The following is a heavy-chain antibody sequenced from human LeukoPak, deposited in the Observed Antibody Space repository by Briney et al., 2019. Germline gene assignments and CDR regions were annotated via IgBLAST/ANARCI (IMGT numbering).Heavy chain of an antibody. Sequence: GGSLRLSCAASGFTFSSYWMSWVRQAPGKGLEWVANIKQDGSEKYYVDSVKGRFHISRDNAKNSLYLQMNSLRAEDTAVYYCARDPPRRSWDYWGQGTLVTVSS. CDR1: GFTFSSYW. V-gene: IGHV3-7*01. J-gene: IGHJ4*02. CDR2: IKQDGSEK. CDR3: ARDPPRRSWDY.